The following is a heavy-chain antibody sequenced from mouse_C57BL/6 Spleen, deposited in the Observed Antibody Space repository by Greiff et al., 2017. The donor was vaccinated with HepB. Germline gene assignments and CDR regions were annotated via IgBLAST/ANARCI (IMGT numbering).Heavy chain of an antibody. V-gene: IGHV1-62-2*01. CDR1: GYTFTEYT. CDR2: FYPGSGSI. D-gene: IGHD2-10*02. CDR3: ARHEGGGYGNYGAMDY. Sequence: VQLQQSGAELVKPGASVKLSCKASGYTFTEYTIHWVKQRSGQGLEWIGWFYPGSGSIKYNEKFKDKATLTADKSSSTVYMELSRLTSEDPAVYFCARHEGGGYGNYGAMDYWGQGTSVTVSS. J-gene: IGHJ4*01.